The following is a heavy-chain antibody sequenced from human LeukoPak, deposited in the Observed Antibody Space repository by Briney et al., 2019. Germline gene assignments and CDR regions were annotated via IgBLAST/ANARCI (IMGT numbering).Heavy chain of an antibody. CDR3: ARCIAAAGNDY. CDR2: ISSSSSYI. CDR1: GFTFSSYS. Sequence: GGSLRLSCAATGFTFSSYSMNWVRQAPGKGLEWVSSISSSSSYIYYADSVKGRFTISRDNAKNSLYLQMNSLRAEDTAVYYCARCIAAAGNDYWGQGTLVTVSS. V-gene: IGHV3-21*01. D-gene: IGHD6-13*01. J-gene: IGHJ4*02.